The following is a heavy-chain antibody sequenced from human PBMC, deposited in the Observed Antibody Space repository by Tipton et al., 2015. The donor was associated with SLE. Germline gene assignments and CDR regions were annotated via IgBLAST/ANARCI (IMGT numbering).Heavy chain of an antibody. J-gene: IGHJ3*02. V-gene: IGHV4-59*01. CDR1: GGSISSYY. CDR2: IYTSGST. CDR3: ARDGIAAAGPAFDI. Sequence: TLSLTCTVSGGSISSYYWSWIRQPPGKGLEWIGYIYTSGSTNYNPSLKSRVTISVDTSKNQFSLKLSSVTAADTAVYYCARDGIAAAGPAFDIWGQGTMVTVSS. D-gene: IGHD6-13*01.